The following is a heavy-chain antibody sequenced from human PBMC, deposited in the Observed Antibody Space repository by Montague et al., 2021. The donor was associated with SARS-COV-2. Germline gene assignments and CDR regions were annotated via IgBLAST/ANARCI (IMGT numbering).Heavy chain of an antibody. CDR3: AGDRGRFWHFDL. J-gene: IGHJ2*01. D-gene: IGHD5-12*01. CDR2: SGST. V-gene: IGHV4-59*01. Sequence: SGSTKYNPSLKSRVTISVDTSKSQMSLRLNSVTAADAAVYYWAGDRGRFWHFDLWGRGTLVT.